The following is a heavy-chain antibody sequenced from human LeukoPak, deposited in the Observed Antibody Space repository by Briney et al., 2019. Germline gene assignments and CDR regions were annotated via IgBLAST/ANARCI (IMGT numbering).Heavy chain of an antibody. J-gene: IGHJ4*02. CDR1: GFTFSSYE. V-gene: IGHV3-48*03. Sequence: PGGSLRLSCAASGFTFSSYEMNWVRQAPGKGLEWVSYISSNGSTMYYADSVKGRFTISRDNAKNSLYLQMNSLRAEDTALYYCARDRRDYDILTGYYTAYYFDYWGQGTLVTVSS. CDR2: ISSNGSTM. CDR3: ARDRRDYDILTGYYTAYYFDY. D-gene: IGHD3-9*01.